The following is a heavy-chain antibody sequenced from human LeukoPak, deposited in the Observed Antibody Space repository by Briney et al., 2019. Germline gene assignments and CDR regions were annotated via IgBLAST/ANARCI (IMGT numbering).Heavy chain of an antibody. CDR1: GFTFSSYG. CDR3: AKDFPEYSSSSEVDV. Sequence: PGGSLRLSCAASGFTFSSYGMHWVRRAPGKGLEWVAFIRYDGSNKYYADSVKGRFTISRDNSKNTLYLQMNSLRAEDTAVYYCAKDFPEYSSSSEVDVWGQGTLVTVSS. J-gene: IGHJ4*02. D-gene: IGHD6-6*01. CDR2: IRYDGSNK. V-gene: IGHV3-30*02.